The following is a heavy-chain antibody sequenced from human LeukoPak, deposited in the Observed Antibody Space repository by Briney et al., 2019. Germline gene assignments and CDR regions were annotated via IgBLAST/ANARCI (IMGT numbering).Heavy chain of an antibody. CDR2: IYHSGST. J-gene: IGHJ5*02. CDR1: GGSISSGGYS. Sequence: SQTLSLTCAVSGGSISSGGYSWSRIRQPPGKGLEWIGYIYHSGSTYYNPSLKSRATISVDRSNNQFPLKLSAVAAADTAVYYCARSVLNSGYDSWFDPWGQGALVTVSS. CDR3: ARSVLNSGYDSWFDP. D-gene: IGHD5-12*01. V-gene: IGHV4-30-2*01.